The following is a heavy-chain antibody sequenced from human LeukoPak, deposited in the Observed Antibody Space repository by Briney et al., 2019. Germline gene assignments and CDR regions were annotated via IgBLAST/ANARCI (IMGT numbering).Heavy chain of an antibody. CDR1: GGSISNADYY. J-gene: IGHJ4*02. CDR3: ARDRGSSDFDY. D-gene: IGHD1-26*01. V-gene: IGHV4-30-4*08. Sequence: PSQTLSLTCTLSGGSISNADYYWSWIRQPPGKGLEWILHIYYSGTAYYNPSLKSRVTLSVDTSKNQFSLKLTSVTASDTAVYYCARDRGSSDFDYWGQGTLVTVSS. CDR2: IYYSGTA.